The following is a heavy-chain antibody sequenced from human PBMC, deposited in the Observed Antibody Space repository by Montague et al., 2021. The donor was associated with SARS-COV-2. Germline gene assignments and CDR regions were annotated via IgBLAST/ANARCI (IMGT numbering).Heavy chain of an antibody. J-gene: IGHJ6*02. V-gene: IGHV6-1*01. Sequence: CAISGDSVSIHRIASDWFTQSPSTDLELLGRTFYRSEYNYHYADSVKIRITIDPDTSKNQVSLQLRSVTPEDTAVYFCSRVRHLGRGMDVWGQGTTVTVSS. CDR1: GDSVSIHRIA. D-gene: IGHD7-27*01. CDR2: TFYRSEYNY. CDR3: SRVRHLGRGMDV.